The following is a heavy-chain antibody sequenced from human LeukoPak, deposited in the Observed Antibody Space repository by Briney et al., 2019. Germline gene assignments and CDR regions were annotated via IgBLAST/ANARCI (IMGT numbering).Heavy chain of an antibody. CDR3: TTVGCSGGGCFFFDY. Sequence: GSLRLSCAVSEFTFSNAWMSWVRQAPGKGLEWVGRIKSKTDGGTTDYAAPVKGRFTISRDDSKNTLYLQMNSLKAEGTAVYYCTTVGCSGGGCFFFDYWGQGTLVTVSS. J-gene: IGHJ4*02. CDR1: EFTFSNAW. V-gene: IGHV3-15*01. D-gene: IGHD2-15*01. CDR2: IKSKTDGGTT.